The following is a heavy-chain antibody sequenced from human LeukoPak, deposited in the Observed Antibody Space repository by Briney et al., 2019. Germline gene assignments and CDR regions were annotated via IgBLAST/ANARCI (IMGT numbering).Heavy chain of an antibody. CDR1: GFTFSDHY. CDR2: TRNKANRYTT. CDR3: ARGTSRGTLATDYFDY. Sequence: GGSLRRSCAASGFTFSDHYMDWVRQAPGKGLEWVGRTRNKANRYTTEYSASVKGRFTVSRDDSKNSLYLQMDSLKTEDTAVYYCARGTSRGTLATDYFDYWGQGTLVTVPS. D-gene: IGHD5-12*01. J-gene: IGHJ4*02. V-gene: IGHV3-72*01.